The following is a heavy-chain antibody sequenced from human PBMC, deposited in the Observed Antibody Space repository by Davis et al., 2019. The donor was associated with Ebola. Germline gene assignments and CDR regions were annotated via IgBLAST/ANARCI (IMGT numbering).Heavy chain of an antibody. J-gene: IGHJ6*03. CDR2: TRNKANSYTT. CDR1: GFTFSDHY. V-gene: IGHV3-72*01. CDR3: ARAPDYVYYYYMDV. D-gene: IGHD4-17*01. Sequence: GESLKISCVASGFTFSDHYMDWVRQAPGKGLEWVGRTRNKANSYTTEYAASVKGRFTISRDDSKNSLYLQMNSLKTEDTAVYYCARAPDYVYYYYMDVWGKGTTVTVSS.